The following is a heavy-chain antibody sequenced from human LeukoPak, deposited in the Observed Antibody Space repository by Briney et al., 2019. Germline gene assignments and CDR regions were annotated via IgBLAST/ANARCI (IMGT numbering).Heavy chain of an antibody. CDR1: GFPFSSYG. D-gene: IGHD3-10*01. V-gene: IGHV3-33*01. Sequence: GGSLRLSCAASGFPFSSYGMHWVRQAPGKGLEWVAVIWYDGSNKYYADSVKDRFTISRDNSKNTLYLQMTSLRVEDTAVYYCARVQGRYFGSGSYLGVDHWGQGTLVTVSS. J-gene: IGHJ4*02. CDR2: IWYDGSNK. CDR3: ARVQGRYFGSGSYLGVDH.